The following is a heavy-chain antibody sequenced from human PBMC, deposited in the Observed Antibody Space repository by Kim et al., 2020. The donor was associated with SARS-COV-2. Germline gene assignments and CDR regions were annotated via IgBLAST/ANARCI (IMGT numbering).Heavy chain of an antibody. J-gene: IGHJ4*02. CDR2: INHSGST. CDR3: ARLTSLFDY. CDR1: GGSFSGYY. Sequence: SETLSLTCAVYGGSFSGYYWSWIRQPPGKGLEWIGEINHSGSTNYNPSLKSRVTISVDTSKNQFSLKLSSVTAADTAVYYCARLTSLFDYWGQGTLVTVSS. V-gene: IGHV4-34*01.